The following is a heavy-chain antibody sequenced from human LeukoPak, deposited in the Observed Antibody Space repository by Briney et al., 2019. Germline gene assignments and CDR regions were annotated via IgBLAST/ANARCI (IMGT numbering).Heavy chain of an antibody. CDR3: ARDSHSGSYDNY. CDR2: IIPIFGAA. CDR1: GGTFSSYA. J-gene: IGHJ4*02. D-gene: IGHD1-26*01. Sequence: SVKVSCKASGGTFSSYAISWVRQAPGQGLEWMGGIIPIFGAANYAQKFQGRVTITADESTSTAYMELSSLRSEDTAVYYCARDSHSGSYDNYWGQGTLVTVSS. V-gene: IGHV1-69*13.